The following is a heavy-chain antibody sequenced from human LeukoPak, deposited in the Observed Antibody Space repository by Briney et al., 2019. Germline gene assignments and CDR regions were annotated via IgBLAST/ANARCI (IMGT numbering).Heavy chain of an antibody. Sequence: GGSPRLSCAASGFTFSSYSMNWVRQAPGQGLEWVSSISGTSTYIYYADSVRGRFTIYRDNAKNSLYLQMNSLRAEDTAVYYCARDREAGQGLDDYWGQGTLVTVSS. V-gene: IGHV3-21*01. D-gene: IGHD6-19*01. J-gene: IGHJ4*02. CDR2: ISGTSTYI. CDR1: GFTFSSYS. CDR3: ARDREAGQGLDDY.